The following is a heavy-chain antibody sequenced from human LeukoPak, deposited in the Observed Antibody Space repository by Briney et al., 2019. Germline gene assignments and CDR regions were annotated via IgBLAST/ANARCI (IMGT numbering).Heavy chain of an antibody. CDR3: ARFENSSSWYDL. V-gene: IGHV4-34*01. D-gene: IGHD6-13*01. J-gene: IGHJ5*02. CDR2: INYSGST. Sequence: PSETVSLTCAFCVGSFSGWYWRWIRQPPGKGLEWVGDINYSGSTNYNPSLKRRVTISVDTSKNQFSVKLSSVTVADTAVYDCARFENSSSWYDLWGQGTLVTVSS. CDR1: VGSFSGWY.